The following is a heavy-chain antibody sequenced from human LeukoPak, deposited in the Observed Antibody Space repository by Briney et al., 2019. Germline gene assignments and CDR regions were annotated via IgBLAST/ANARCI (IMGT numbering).Heavy chain of an antibody. CDR2: IYYSGST. J-gene: IGHJ4*02. CDR3: ARLRYFDWFTPDY. CDR1: GGSISSYY. Sequence: SETLSLTCTVSGGSISSYYWSWIRQPPGKGLEWIGYIYYSGSTNYNPSLKSRVTTSVDTSKNQFSLKLSSVTAVDTAVYYCARLRYFDWFTPDYWGQGTLVTVSS. V-gene: IGHV4-59*12. D-gene: IGHD3-9*01.